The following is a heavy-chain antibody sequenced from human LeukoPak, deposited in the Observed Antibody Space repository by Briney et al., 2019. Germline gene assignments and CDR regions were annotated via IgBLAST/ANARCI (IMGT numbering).Heavy chain of an antibody. V-gene: IGHV4-34*01. J-gene: IGHJ4*02. CDR1: GGSFSGYY. CDR2: INHSGST. Sequence: SSETLSLTCAVYGGSFSGYYWSWIRQPPGKGLEWIGEINHSGSTNYNPSLKSRVTISVDTSKNQFSLKLSSVTAADTAVYYCARDVGNGWSYYFDYWGQGTLVTVSS. D-gene: IGHD6-19*01. CDR3: ARDVGNGWSYYFDY.